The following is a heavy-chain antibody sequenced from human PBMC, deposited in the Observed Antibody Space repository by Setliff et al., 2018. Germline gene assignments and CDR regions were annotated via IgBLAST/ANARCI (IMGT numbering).Heavy chain of an antibody. CDR2: INAGNGNT. CDR3: AREFTRYYNFWSAHRYYMDV. Sequence: GASVKVSCKASGYTFTSYAMHWVRQAPGQRLEWMGWINAGNGNTKHSQKFQGRVTITRDTSASTAYMELSSLRSEDTAVYYCAREFTRYYNFWSAHRYYMDVWGKGTTVTVSS. D-gene: IGHD3-3*01. CDR1: GYTFTSYA. J-gene: IGHJ6*03. V-gene: IGHV1-3*01.